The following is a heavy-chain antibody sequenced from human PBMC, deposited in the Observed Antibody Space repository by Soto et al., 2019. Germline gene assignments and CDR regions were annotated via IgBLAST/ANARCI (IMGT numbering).Heavy chain of an antibody. J-gene: IGHJ6*03. CDR2: INHSGST. D-gene: IGHD2-2*01. Sequence: SETLSLTCAVYGGSFSGYYWSWIRQPPGKGLEWIGEINHSGSTNYNPSPKSRVTISVDTSKNQFSLKLSSVTAADTAVYYCARGDIVVPAAIDWYYMDVWGKGTTVTVSS. CDR1: GGSFSGYY. CDR3: ARGDIVVPAAIDWYYMDV. V-gene: IGHV4-34*01.